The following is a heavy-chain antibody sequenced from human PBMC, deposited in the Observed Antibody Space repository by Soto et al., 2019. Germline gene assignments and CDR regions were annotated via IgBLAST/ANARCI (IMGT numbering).Heavy chain of an antibody. CDR2: INPNSGGT. V-gene: IGHV1-2*04. Sequence: ASVKVSCKASGYTFTGYYMHWVRQAPGQGLEWMGWINPNSGGTNYALKFQGWVTMTRDTSISTAYMELSRLRSDDTAVYYCAVGVNYDFWSGYQYGMDVWGQGTTVTVSS. J-gene: IGHJ6*02. D-gene: IGHD3-3*01. CDR3: AVGVNYDFWSGYQYGMDV. CDR1: GYTFTGYY.